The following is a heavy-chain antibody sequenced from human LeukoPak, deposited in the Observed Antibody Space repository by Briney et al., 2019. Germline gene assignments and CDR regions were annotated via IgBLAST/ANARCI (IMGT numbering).Heavy chain of an antibody. J-gene: IGHJ3*02. V-gene: IGHV3-21*01. Sequence: GGSLRLSCAASGFTFSSYSMNWARQAPGKGLEWVSSISSSSSYIYYADSVKGRFTISRDNAKNSLYLQMNSPRAEDTAVYYCARDTFSGYANDAFDIWGQGTMVTVSS. CDR3: ARDTFSGYANDAFDI. CDR1: GFTFSSYS. D-gene: IGHD5-12*01. CDR2: ISSSSSYI.